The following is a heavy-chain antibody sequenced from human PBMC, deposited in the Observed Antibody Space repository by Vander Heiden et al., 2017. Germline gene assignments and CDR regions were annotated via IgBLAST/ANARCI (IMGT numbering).Heavy chain of an antibody. D-gene: IGHD4-17*01. CDR3: ARGRTTVTTAPHYYYGMDV. Sequence: QVTLKESGPVLVKPTETLTLTCTVSGFSLSNARMGVSWIRQPPGKALEWLAHIFSNDEKSYSTSLKSRLTISKDTSKSQVVLTMTNMDPVDTATYYCARGRTTVTTAPHYYYGMDVWGQGTTVTVSS. V-gene: IGHV2-26*01. CDR2: IFSNDEK. J-gene: IGHJ6*02. CDR1: GFSLSNARMG.